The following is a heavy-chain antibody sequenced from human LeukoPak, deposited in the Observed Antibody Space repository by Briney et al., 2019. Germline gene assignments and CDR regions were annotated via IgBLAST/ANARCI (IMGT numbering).Heavy chain of an antibody. J-gene: IGHJ3*02. Sequence: GGSLRLSCAVSGFTFSHSEMNWVRQAPGKGLEWISCINSIGSTIYYADSVKGRFTISRDNAKNSLYLQMNSLRAEDTAVYYCAREPNAFDIWGQGTMVTVSS. CDR3: AREPNAFDI. CDR1: GFTFSHSE. CDR2: INSIGSTI. V-gene: IGHV3-48*03.